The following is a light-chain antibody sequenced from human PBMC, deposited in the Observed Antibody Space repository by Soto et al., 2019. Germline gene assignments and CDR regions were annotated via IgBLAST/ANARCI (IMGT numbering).Light chain of an antibody. J-gene: IGKJ1*01. CDR2: GAS. Sequence: EIVLTQSPGTLSLSPGERATLSCRASQSVSNSYLAWYQQKPGQAPRLLIYGASSRATGIPDRFSGSGSGTDFTLTISRLEPEDVAVYYCQQYGNSRWTFGQGTKLEI. CDR1: QSVSNSY. V-gene: IGKV3-20*01. CDR3: QQYGNSRWT.